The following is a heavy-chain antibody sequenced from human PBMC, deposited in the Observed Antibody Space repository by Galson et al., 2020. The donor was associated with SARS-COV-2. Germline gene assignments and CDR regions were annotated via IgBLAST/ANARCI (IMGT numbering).Heavy chain of an antibody. D-gene: IGHD2-15*01. V-gene: IGHV2-5*02. J-gene: IGHJ4*02. CDR1: GFSLSTSGVG. CDR2: IYWDDDK. Sequence: KMSGPTLVKPTQTLTLTCTFSGFSLSTSGVGVGWIRQPPGKALEWLAPIYWDDDKRYSPSLKSRLTITKDTSKNQVVLTMTNMDPVDTATYYCAHTSRYCSGGSCYSYDYWGQGTLVTVSS. CDR3: AHTSRYCSGGSCYSYDY.